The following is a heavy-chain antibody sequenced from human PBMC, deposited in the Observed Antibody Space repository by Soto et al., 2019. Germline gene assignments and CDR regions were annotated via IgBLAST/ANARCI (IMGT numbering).Heavy chain of an antibody. CDR3: AKGYSYGDY. V-gene: IGHV3-23*01. J-gene: IGHJ4*02. Sequence: EVQLLESGGGLVQPGGSLRLSCAASGFTFSNYALSWVRQAPGKGLEWVSAISGSGDSTYYADSVKGRFTFSRDNSKNTLYLQMNSLRAGDTAVYYCAKGYSYGDYWGQGTLVTVSS. D-gene: IGHD5-18*01. CDR2: ISGSGDST. CDR1: GFTFSNYA.